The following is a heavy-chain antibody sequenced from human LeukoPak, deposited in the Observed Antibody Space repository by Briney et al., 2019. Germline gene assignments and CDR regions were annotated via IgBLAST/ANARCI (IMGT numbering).Heavy chain of an antibody. CDR2: MSGGGDST. CDR1: GFTFSSYG. J-gene: IGHJ4*02. V-gene: IGHV3-23*01. D-gene: IGHD3-10*01. Sequence: GGSLRLSCAASGFTFSSYGMHWVRQAPGKGLEWVSAMSGGGDSTYDADSVKGRFTISRDNSKNTLYLQMNSLRAEDTAVYYCAKGSGSYRPYYFDYWGQGTLVIVSS. CDR3: AKGSGSYRPYYFDY.